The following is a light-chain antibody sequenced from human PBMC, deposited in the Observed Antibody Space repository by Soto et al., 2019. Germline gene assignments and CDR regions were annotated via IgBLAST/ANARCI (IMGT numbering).Light chain of an antibody. CDR1: SSNIGAGYD. J-gene: IGLJ2*01. V-gene: IGLV1-40*01. CDR3: HSYDTSLSVV. CDR2: TNA. Sequence: QSALPQPPSVSEAPGQRVTISCTGRSSNIGAGYDVHWYLQLPGTAPKLLIYTNANRPSEVPDRFSGSKSGTSASLAITGLQAEDEADYYCHSYDTSLSVVFGGGT.